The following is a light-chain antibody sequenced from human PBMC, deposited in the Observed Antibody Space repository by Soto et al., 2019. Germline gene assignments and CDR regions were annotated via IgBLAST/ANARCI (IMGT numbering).Light chain of an antibody. CDR2: DVS. Sequence: QSALTQPASVSGSPGQSITISCVGTSGDIGDYNYVSWYQQHPGKVPKVIIYDVSNRPSGVSYRFSGTKSGNTASLTVSGLQAEDEADYYCCSYTRSCTLILGTGTKFTVL. J-gene: IGLJ1*01. CDR3: CSYTRSCTLI. CDR1: SGDIGDYNY. V-gene: IGLV2-14*01.